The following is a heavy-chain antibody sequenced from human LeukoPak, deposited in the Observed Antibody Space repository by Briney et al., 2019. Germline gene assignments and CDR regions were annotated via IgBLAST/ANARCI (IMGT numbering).Heavy chain of an antibody. V-gene: IGHV4-59*13. D-gene: IGHD4-17*01. J-gene: IGHJ4*02. CDR3: ARDSSYGDYYFDY. Sequence: SETLSLTCTVSGGSMGTYYWSWIRQSPGKGLEWIGYIHYSGSTKYNPSLNSRVTISVGTSKNHFSLKLSSMTAADTAVYYCARDSSYGDYYFDYWGQGTLVTVSS. CDR2: IHYSGST. CDR1: GGSMGTYY.